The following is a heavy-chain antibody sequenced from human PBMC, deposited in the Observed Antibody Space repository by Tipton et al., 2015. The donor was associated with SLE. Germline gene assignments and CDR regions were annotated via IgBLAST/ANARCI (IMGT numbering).Heavy chain of an antibody. Sequence: TLSLTCYVTGVSISNYYWTWIRQSPGKGLEWIGNVYKNYNPSLESRVTISVDTSRNLFSLNLSSVTAADTAVYYCARDSQFNSKLSFDYWGQGALVTVSS. V-gene: IGHV4-59*01. CDR3: ARDSQFNSKLSFDY. CDR2: VYKN. CDR1: GVSISNYY. D-gene: IGHD4-11*01. J-gene: IGHJ4*02.